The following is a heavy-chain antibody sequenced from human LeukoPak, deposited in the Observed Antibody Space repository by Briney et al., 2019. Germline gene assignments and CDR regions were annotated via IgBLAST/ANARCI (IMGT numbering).Heavy chain of an antibody. V-gene: IGHV1-46*01. J-gene: IGHJ4*02. D-gene: IGHD1-26*01. CDR2: INPSGGST. CDR1: GNIFTDHY. CDR3: ARVGEWELQGGGFDY. Sequence: ASVKVSCKASGNIFTDHYIHWVRQAPGQGLEWMGIINPSGGSTSYAQKFQGRVTMTRDMSTSTVYMELSSLRSEDTAVYYCARVGEWELQGGGFDYWGQGTLVTVSS.